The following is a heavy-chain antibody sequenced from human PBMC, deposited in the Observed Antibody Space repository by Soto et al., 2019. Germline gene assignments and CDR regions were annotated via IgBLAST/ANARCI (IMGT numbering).Heavy chain of an antibody. Sequence: GGSLRLSCAASGFTFRSFTMNWVRQAPGKGLEWVSYISSSSSTIYYADSVKGRFTISRDNAKNSLYLQMNSLRDEDTAVYYCARVSQYYDSSGYGYWGQGTLVTVSS. D-gene: IGHD3-22*01. V-gene: IGHV3-48*02. CDR1: GFTFRSFT. CDR2: ISSSSSTI. J-gene: IGHJ4*02. CDR3: ARVSQYYDSSGYGY.